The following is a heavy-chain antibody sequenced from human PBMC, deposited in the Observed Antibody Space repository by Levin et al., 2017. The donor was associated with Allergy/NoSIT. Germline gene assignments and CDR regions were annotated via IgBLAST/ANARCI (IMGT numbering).Heavy chain of an antibody. V-gene: IGHV3-30-3*01. CDR3: ARDPDHYGSGSYYFVE. J-gene: IGHJ6*04. CDR2: ISYDGSNK. Sequence: GESLKISCAASGFTFSSYAMHWVRQAPGKGLEWVAVISYDGSNKYYADSVKGRFTISRDNSKNTLYLQMNSLRAEDTAVYYCARDPDHYGSGSYYFVEWGKGTTVTVSS. CDR1: GFTFSSYA. D-gene: IGHD3-10*01.